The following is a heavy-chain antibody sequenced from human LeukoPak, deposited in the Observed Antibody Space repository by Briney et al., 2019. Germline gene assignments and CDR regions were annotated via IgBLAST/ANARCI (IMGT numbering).Heavy chain of an antibody. CDR3: AKMEGQRLYDYCMDV. Sequence: GGSLRLSCAASGFAFSNLAMSWVRQAPGKGLEWVSAMSGSGYYTYYVESVKGRFTISRDNSKNTLYLHMNSLRADDTAVYYCAKMEGQRLYDYCMDVWGRGTTVTVSS. CDR2: MSGSGYYT. J-gene: IGHJ6*03. V-gene: IGHV3-23*01. D-gene: IGHD3-3*01. CDR1: GFAFSNLA.